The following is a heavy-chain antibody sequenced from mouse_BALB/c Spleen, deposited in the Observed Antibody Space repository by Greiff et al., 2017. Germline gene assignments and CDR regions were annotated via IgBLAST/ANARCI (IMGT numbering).Heavy chain of an antibody. CDR2: INSNGGST. V-gene: IGHV5-6-2*01. D-gene: IGHD1-2*01. Sequence: EVHLVESGGGLVKLGGSLKLSCAASGFTFSSYYMSWVRQTPEKRLELVAAINSNGGSTYYPDTVKGRFTISRDNAKNTLYLQMSSLKSEDTALYYCARRGYGYYFDYWGQGTTLTVSS. J-gene: IGHJ2*01. CDR3: ARRGYGYYFDY. CDR1: GFTFSSYY.